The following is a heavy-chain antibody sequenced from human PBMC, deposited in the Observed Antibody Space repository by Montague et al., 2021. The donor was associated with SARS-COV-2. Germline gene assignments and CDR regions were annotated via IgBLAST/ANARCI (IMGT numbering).Heavy chain of an antibody. CDR1: GGSISSYY. D-gene: IGHD2-21*02. J-gene: IGHJ5*01. Sequence: SETLSPTCTVHGGSISSYYWNWIRQPPGKGLEWLAYIHHTGSTKYNPSLNSRATMSLDTSKNQFSLKLTSVTAADTAIYYCARDLSRAFCEGDICYSENWFAPWGQGILVTVSS. CDR2: IHHTGST. CDR3: ARDLSRAFCEGDICYSENWFAP. V-gene: IGHV4-59*01.